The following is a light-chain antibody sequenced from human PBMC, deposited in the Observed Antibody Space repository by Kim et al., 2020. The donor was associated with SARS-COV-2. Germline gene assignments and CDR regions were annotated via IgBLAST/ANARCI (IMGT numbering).Light chain of an antibody. J-gene: IGLJ3*02. CDR2: RNN. V-gene: IGLV10-54*01. CDR1: SNKVSKQG. CDR3: SAWDNSLSAWV. Sequence: QTAQLPCPWNSNKVSKQGADWLQQHPGPPPKLRTYRNNNRPSGISERLSASRSGNTASLTITGLQPEDEADYYCSAWDNSLSAWVFGGGTQLTVL.